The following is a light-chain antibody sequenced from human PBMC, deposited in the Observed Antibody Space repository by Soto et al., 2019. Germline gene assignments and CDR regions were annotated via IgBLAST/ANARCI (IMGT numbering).Light chain of an antibody. J-gene: IGKJ1*01. CDR3: QQYGSSPWT. Sequence: EIGLTQSAGTLCLSPGERGTLSFMASQSVSSSYLAWYHQKPGQAPRLLIFGASSRATGIPDRFSGSGSGTDFTLTISRLEPEDFAVYYCQQYGSSPWTFGQGTKVDIK. CDR2: GAS. V-gene: IGKV3-20*01. CDR1: QSVSSSY.